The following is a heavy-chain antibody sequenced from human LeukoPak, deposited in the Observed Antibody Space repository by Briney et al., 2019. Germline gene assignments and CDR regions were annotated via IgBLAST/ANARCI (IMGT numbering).Heavy chain of an antibody. D-gene: IGHD6-6*01. CDR3: ARDQEYSSSSGVLVDY. J-gene: IGHJ6*02. V-gene: IGHV1-18*01. Sequence: GASVKVSCKASGYTFTSYGISWVRQAPGQGLEWMGWISAYNGNTNYAQKLQGRVTMTTDTSTSTAYMELRSLRSDDTAVYYCARDQEYSSSSGVLVDYWGQGTTVTVSS. CDR1: GYTFTSYG. CDR2: ISAYNGNT.